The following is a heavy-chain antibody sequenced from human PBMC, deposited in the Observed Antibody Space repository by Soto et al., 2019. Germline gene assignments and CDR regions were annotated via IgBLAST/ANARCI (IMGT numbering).Heavy chain of an antibody. CDR2: INHSGST. Sequence: SETLSLTCAVYGGSFSGYYWSWIRQPPGKGLEWIGEINHSGSTNYNPSHKSRVTISVDTSKIHFSLKLSSVTAADTAVYYCARGITIFGVVMDYYYYMDVWGKGTTVTVSS. CDR3: ARGITIFGVVMDYYYYMDV. CDR1: GGSFSGYY. D-gene: IGHD3-3*01. V-gene: IGHV4-34*01. J-gene: IGHJ6*03.